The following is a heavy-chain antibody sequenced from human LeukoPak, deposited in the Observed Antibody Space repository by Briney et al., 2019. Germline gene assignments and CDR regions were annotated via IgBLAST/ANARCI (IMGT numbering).Heavy chain of an antibody. V-gene: IGHV4-39*07. CDR2: IYYSGST. Sequence: SETLSLTCTVSGGSISSSSYYWGWIRQPPGKGLEWIGSIYYSGSTYYNPSLKSRVTISVDTSKNQFSLKLSSVTAADTAVYYCARADTRAVYSSSVFDLWGRGTLVTVSS. J-gene: IGHJ2*01. CDR1: GGSISSSSYY. D-gene: IGHD6-6*01. CDR3: ARADTRAVYSSSVFDL.